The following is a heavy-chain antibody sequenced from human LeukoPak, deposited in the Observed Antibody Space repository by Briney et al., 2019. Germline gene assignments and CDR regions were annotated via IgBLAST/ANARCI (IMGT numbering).Heavy chain of an antibody. CDR2: ISIYNRNT. D-gene: IGHD3-10*01. J-gene: IGHJ4*02. CDR1: GYTFSDFD. Sequence: ASVKVSCKTSGYTFSDFDISWVRQAPGQGLEWLGWISIYNRNTNSAQKFQGRLTMTTDTSTSTAYMELSGLRSDDTAVYYCARESRLLWFGEFPIDYWGQGTLVTVSS. CDR3: ARESRLLWFGEFPIDY. V-gene: IGHV1-18*01.